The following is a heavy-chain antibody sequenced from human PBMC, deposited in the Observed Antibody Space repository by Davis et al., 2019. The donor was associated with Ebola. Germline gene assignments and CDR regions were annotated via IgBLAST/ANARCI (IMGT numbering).Heavy chain of an antibody. D-gene: IGHD5-12*01. CDR2: ISSSGSTI. Sequence: GGSLRLSCAASGFTFSSYEMNWVRQAPGKGLEWVSYISSSGSTIYYADSVKGRFTISRDNAKNSLYLQMNSLRAEDTAVYYCARSPPPGVYSGYFISFGMDVWGQGTTVTVSS. CDR3: ARSPPPGVYSGYFISFGMDV. J-gene: IGHJ6*02. CDR1: GFTFSSYE. V-gene: IGHV3-48*03.